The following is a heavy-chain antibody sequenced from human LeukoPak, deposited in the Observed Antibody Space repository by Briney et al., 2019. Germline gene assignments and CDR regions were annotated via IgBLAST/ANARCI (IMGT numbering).Heavy chain of an antibody. D-gene: IGHD3-16*02. V-gene: IGHV1-24*01. CDR2: FDSEDGET. CDR3: ATAHYVWGSYRYFDY. Sequence: ASVKVSCKVSGYTLTELSMHWVRQAPGKGLEWMGGFDSEDGETIYAQKFQGRVTMTEDTFTDTAYMELSSLRSEDTAVYYCATAHYVWGSYRYFDYWGQGTLVTVSS. CDR1: GYTLTELS. J-gene: IGHJ4*02.